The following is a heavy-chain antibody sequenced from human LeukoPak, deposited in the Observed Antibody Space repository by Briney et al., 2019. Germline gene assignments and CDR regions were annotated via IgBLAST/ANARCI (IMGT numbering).Heavy chain of an antibody. CDR3: TRDVYGSGRDPRASDI. V-gene: IGHV3-49*03. J-gene: IGHJ3*02. D-gene: IGHD3-10*01. CDR1: GYTFGDYA. CDR2: IRSKAYGGTT. Sequence: PGGSLRHSCTASGYTFGDYAMSWFRQAPGKGLEWVGFIRSKAYGGTTEYAASVKGRFTISRDDSKSIAYLQMNSLKTEDTAVYYCTRDVYGSGRDPRASDIWGQGTMVTVSS.